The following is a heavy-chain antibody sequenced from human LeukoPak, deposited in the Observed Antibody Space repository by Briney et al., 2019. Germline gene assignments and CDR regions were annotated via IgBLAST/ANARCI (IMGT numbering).Heavy chain of an antibody. CDR1: GFTFGSYG. J-gene: IGHJ4*02. V-gene: IGHV3-23*01. Sequence: SGGSLRLSCAASGFTFGSYGMSWVRQAPGKGLEWVSTIHPSGTNTHYADSVKGRFTISRDNSKNKLFLLMSTLRADDTAIYYCAKDPSTLTIRDDYWGQGTLVTVSS. CDR2: IHPSGTNT. D-gene: IGHD5-24*01. CDR3: AKDPSTLTIRDDY.